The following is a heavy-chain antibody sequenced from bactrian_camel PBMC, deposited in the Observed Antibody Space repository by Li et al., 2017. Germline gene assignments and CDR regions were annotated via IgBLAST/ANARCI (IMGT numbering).Heavy chain of an antibody. CDR2: ISSYGGT. V-gene: IGHV3S53*01. J-gene: IGHJ4*01. D-gene: IGHD2*01. CDR3: AAEPSPWSATCRLDNGYYSS. Sequence: VQLVESGGGSVQAGGSLRLACAASGFAYSSNCMGWFRQAPGKEREWVAKISSYGGTKYTDSVKGRFTISQDNGKNNLYLQMDSLKLEDTAMYFCAAEPSPWSATCRLDNGYYSSWGQGTQVTVS. CDR1: GFAYSSNC.